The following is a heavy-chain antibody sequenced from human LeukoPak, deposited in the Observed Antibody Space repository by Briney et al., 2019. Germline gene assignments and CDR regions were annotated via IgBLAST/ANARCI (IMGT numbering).Heavy chain of an antibody. Sequence: GGSLRLSCAASGFTFSSYAMSWVRQAPGKGLECVSAIDRGVGSTYTYYADSVKGRFTIPRDNSKNTLYLQMNSLRAEDTAVYYCAKDPLEAVAGIVTLNWFDPWGQGTLVTVSS. D-gene: IGHD6-19*01. V-gene: IGHV3-23*01. CDR1: GFTFSSYA. J-gene: IGHJ5*02. CDR3: AKDPLEAVAGIVTLNWFDP. CDR2: IDRGVGST.